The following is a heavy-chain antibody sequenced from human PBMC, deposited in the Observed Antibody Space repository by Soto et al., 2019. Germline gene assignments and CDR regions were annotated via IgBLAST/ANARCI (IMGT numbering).Heavy chain of an antibody. Sequence: QVQLHQWGAGLLKPSETLSLTCGVSGESLSGFTWAWLRQTPGKGLQWIGEIVYSGSTNYNPSLKSRVIILMDKSKNQFSLRLSSVTVADTSLDYCAKSFVEDAISGGFDAFDLWGRGTMVTVSS. CDR1: GESLSGFT. V-gene: IGHV4-34*12. CDR2: IVYSGST. J-gene: IGHJ3*01. D-gene: IGHD1-1*01. CDR3: AKSFVEDAISGGFDAFDL.